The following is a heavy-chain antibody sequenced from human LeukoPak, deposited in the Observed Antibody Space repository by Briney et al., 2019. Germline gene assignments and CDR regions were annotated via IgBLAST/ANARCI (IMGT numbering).Heavy chain of an antibody. CDR3: ARDIAVAGTGTFDI. V-gene: IGHV4-39*07. CDR2: IYYSGSP. CDR1: GGSISNNNYY. J-gene: IGHJ3*02. Sequence: SETLSLTCTVSGGSISNNNYYCAWIRQPPGKGLECIGSIYYSGSPYYNPSLKSRVTMSVDTSKNHLSLKLSSVTAADTAVYYCARDIAVAGTGTFDIWGQGILVTVSS. D-gene: IGHD6-19*01.